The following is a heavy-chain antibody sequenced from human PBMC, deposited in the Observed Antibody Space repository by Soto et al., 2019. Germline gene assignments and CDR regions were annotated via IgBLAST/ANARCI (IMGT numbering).Heavy chain of an antibody. J-gene: IGHJ4*02. D-gene: IGHD6-19*01. Sequence: EVQLVESGGGLVQPGGSLRLSCAASGFTFSSYSMNWVRQAPGKGLEWVSYISSSSSTIYYADSVKGRFTTSRDNAKNSLYLQMNSLRDEDTAVYYCARDPSASYSSGWDEYYFDYWGQGTLVTVSS. CDR3: ARDPSASYSSGWDEYYFDY. CDR1: GFTFSSYS. V-gene: IGHV3-48*02. CDR2: ISSSSSTI.